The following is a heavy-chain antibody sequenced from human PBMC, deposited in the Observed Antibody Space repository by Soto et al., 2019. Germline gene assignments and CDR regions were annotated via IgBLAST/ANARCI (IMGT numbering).Heavy chain of an antibody. CDR2: IYWDDDK. CDR3: AHRRGYYGSGSYSGMFWFDP. J-gene: IGHJ5*02. CDR1: GFSLSTSGVG. V-gene: IGHV2-5*02. D-gene: IGHD3-10*01. Sequence: SGPTLVNPTQTLTLTCTFSGFSLSTSGVGVGWIRQPPGKALEWLALIYWDDDKRYSPSLKSRLTITKDTSKNQVVLTMTNMDPVDTATYYCAHRRGYYGSGSYSGMFWFDPWGQGTLVTVSS.